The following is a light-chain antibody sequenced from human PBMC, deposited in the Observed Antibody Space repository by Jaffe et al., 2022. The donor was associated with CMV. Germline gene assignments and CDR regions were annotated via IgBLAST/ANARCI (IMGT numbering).Light chain of an antibody. J-gene: IGLJ3*02. CDR2: SNY. V-gene: IGLV1-44*01. CDR3: AAWDDSLGGWV. Sequence: QSVLTQPPSASGTPGQRVTISCSGSSSNIGTNTVNWYQQLPGTAPKLLIYSNYQRPSGVPDRFSGSKSGTSASLAISGLQSEDEADYYCAAWDDSLGGWVFGGGTKLTVL. CDR1: SSNIGTNT.